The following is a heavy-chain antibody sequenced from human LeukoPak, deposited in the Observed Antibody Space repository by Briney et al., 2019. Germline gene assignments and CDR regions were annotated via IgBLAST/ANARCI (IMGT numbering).Heavy chain of an antibody. V-gene: IGHV3-66*01. Sequence: AGCLTLACPVAGFTVSNIFMNWVRQAPGEWLGWVSIIYSGVSTYYADSVKGRFTISRDNSKNTLDLQMNSLRAEDTAGYYCGRMPFTRNDYYDLDVWGKGTTVTVS. CDR3: GRMPFTRNDYYDLDV. CDR2: IYSGVST. J-gene: IGHJ6*04. D-gene: IGHD3-10*01. CDR1: GFTVSNIF.